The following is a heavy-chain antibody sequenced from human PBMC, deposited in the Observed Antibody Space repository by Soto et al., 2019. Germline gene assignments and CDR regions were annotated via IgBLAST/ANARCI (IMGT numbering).Heavy chain of an antibody. CDR2: ITGTGANT. V-gene: IGHV3-23*01. J-gene: IGHJ6*02. Sequence: EVQLLESGGGLVQPGGSLRLSCAASGFPLSTYGMTWVRQAPGKGLEWVSAITGTGANTYYVDSVKGRFTSSRDNSKNMLYLQVNSLRVEDTAVYYCARIRGYWYGLDVWGQGTTVTVSS. CDR3: ARIRGYWYGLDV. CDR1: GFPLSTYG.